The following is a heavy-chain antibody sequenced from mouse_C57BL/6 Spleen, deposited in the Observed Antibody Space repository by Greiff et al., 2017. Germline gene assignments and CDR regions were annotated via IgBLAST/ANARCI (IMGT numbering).Heavy chain of an antibody. D-gene: IGHD1-1*01. Sequence: EVQVVESGGGLVQPKGSLKLSCAASGFSFNTYAMNWVRQAPGKGLEWVARIRSKSNNYATYYADSVKDRFTISRDDSESMLYLQMNNLKTEDTAMYYCVRQGGSAMDYWGQGTSVTVSS. J-gene: IGHJ4*01. CDR1: GFSFNTYA. CDR2: IRSKSNNYAT. V-gene: IGHV10-1*01. CDR3: VRQGGSAMDY.